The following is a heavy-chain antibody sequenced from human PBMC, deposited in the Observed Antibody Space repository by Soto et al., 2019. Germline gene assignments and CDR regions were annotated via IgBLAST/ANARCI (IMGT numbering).Heavy chain of an antibody. CDR3: ARFRRNYFDY. D-gene: IGHD3-10*01. CDR1: GDSMSGFY. Sequence: SETLSLTCTVSGDSMSGFYWSWIRQTPGKGLEWIGYINHVGRTSYYSPSLQSRVTISLDSSKNQFSLILSSVTAADTAVFFCARFRRNYFDYWGQGTQVTVSS. CDR2: INHVGRTS. V-gene: IGHV4-59*01. J-gene: IGHJ4*02.